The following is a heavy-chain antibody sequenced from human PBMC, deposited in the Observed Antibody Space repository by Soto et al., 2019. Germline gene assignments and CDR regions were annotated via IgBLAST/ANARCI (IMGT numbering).Heavy chain of an antibody. J-gene: IGHJ4*02. D-gene: IGHD5-12*01. V-gene: IGHV3-21*01. CDR2: ISSSSNYI. CDR1: GFTFSSYS. Sequence: EVQLVESGGGLVKPGGSLRLSCAASGFTFSSYSMNWVRQAPGKGLEWVSSISSSSNYIFYADSVKGRFTISRDNAKNSLYLQMNSLRAEDTAVYYCARKNSGYEAFDYWGRGTLVTVSS. CDR3: ARKNSGYEAFDY.